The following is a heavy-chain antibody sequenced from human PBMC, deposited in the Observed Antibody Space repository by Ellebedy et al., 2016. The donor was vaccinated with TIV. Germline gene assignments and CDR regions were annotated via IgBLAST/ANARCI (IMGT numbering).Heavy chain of an antibody. Sequence: GESLKISCAASGFAFSSYAMAWVRQAPGRGLEWVANIKQDGSEKHYVDAVKGRFTISRDNAKNSLYLQMNSLRAEDTAVYYCAREIFSGDIVGFDPWGQGTLVTVSS. CDR3: AREIFSGDIVGFDP. V-gene: IGHV3-7*03. CDR1: GFAFSSYA. CDR2: IKQDGSEK. D-gene: IGHD2-15*01. J-gene: IGHJ5*02.